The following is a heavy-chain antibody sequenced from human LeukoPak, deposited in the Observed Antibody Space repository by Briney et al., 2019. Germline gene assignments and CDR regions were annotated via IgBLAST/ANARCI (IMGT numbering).Heavy chain of an antibody. D-gene: IGHD2-15*01. CDR2: IYHSGST. CDR3: ARGVVVSSSNWFDP. CDR1: GGSISSYY. Sequence: SETLSLTCTVSGGSISSYYWSWIRQPPGKGLEWIGYIYHSGSTYYNPSLKSRVTISVDRSKNQFSLKLSSVTAADTAVYYCARGVVVSSSNWFDPWGQGTLVTVSS. J-gene: IGHJ5*02. V-gene: IGHV4-59*12.